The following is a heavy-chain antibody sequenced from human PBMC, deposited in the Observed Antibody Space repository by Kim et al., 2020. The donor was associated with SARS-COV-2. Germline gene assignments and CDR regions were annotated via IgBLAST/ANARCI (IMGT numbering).Heavy chain of an antibody. CDR2: T. V-gene: IGHV3-66*01. Sequence: TYYADSVKGRFTNSRDNSKNTLYLQMNSLRAEDTAVYYCARDRYYYGMDVWGQGTTVTVSS. J-gene: IGHJ6*02. CDR3: ARDRYYYGMDV.